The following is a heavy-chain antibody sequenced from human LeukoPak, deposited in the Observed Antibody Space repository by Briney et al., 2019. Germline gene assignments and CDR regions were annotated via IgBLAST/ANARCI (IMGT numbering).Heavy chain of an antibody. V-gene: IGHV1-46*01. D-gene: IGHD1-26*01. J-gene: IGHJ2*01. CDR2: SNPTGDST. CDR1: GYTFTSYY. CDR3: ARDISGAAYFDL. Sequence: ASVKVSCKASGYTFTSYYMHWVRQAPGQGLEWMGISNPTGDSTSYAQKFQGRVTMTRDTSTSTVYMELSSLRSEDTAVYHCARDISGAAYFDLWGRGTLVTVSS.